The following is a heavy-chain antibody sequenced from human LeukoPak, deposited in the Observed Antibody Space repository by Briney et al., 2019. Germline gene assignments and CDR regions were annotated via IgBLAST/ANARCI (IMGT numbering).Heavy chain of an antibody. J-gene: IGHJ5*02. V-gene: IGHV4-59*01. CDR1: GGSISSYY. Sequence: SETLSLTCTVSGGSISSYYCSWIRQPPGKGLEWIGYIYYSGSTNYNPSLKSRVTISVDTSKNQFSLKLSSVTAADTAVYYCARVPYGDYVWFDPWGQGTLVTVSS. CDR2: IYYSGST. D-gene: IGHD4-17*01. CDR3: ARVPYGDYVWFDP.